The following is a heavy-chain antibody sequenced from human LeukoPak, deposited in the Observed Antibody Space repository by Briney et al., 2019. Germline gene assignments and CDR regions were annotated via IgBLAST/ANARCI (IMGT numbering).Heavy chain of an antibody. CDR3: ARDTPWFDP. Sequence: GGSLRLSCAASGFTFSSYGMHWVRRAPGKGLEWVSVIYSGGSTYYADSVKGRFTISRDNSKNTLYLQMNSLRAEDTAVYYCARDTPWFDPWGQGTLVTVSS. J-gene: IGHJ5*02. CDR2: IYSGGST. CDR1: GFTFSSYG. V-gene: IGHV3-66*01.